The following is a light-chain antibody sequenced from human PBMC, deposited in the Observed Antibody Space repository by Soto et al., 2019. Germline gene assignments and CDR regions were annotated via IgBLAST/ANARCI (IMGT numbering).Light chain of an antibody. CDR3: MQGTHWPPLYT. V-gene: IGKV2-30*01. CDR2: QVS. J-gene: IGKJ2*01. Sequence: DVVVTQSPLSLPVTLGQPASISCRSSQSLVYNNGDTYLNWFHQRPGQSPRRLIYQVSKRDSGVPDRFSGSGSGPDFTVKISRVEAEDVGVYYCMQGTHWPPLYTFGQGTKLEIK. CDR1: QSLVYNNGDTY.